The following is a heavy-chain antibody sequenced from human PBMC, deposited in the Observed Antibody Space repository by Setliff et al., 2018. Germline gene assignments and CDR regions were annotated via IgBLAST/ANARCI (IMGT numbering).Heavy chain of an antibody. CDR1: GGAVSGFY. V-gene: IGHV4-34*01. J-gene: IGHJ4*02. D-gene: IGHD3-22*01. CDR2: ISHNGRV. CDR3: ARQASLYYYDSSGYYDY. Sequence: PPETLSLTCDIKGGAVSGFYWSWIRQTPGKDLEWIGEISHNGRVSSSPSLKSRVTISVDRAKNHFSLKLTSVTAADTAMYYCARQASLYYYDSSGYYDYWGQGTLVTVSS.